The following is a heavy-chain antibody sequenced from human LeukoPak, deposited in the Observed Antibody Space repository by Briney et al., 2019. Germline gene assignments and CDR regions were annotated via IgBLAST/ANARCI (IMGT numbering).Heavy chain of an antibody. CDR1: GGSITSYF. V-gene: IGHV4-59*08. CDR3: ARRVGTRDWYFDL. CDR2: VYYHGGT. D-gene: IGHD1-14*01. Sequence: PSETLSLTCTVSGGSITSYFWSWIRQPPGKGLEWIGYVYYHGGTNYNPSLKSRVTISVDTSKNQFSLKLTSVTAADTAVYYCARRVGTRDWYFDLWGRGTLVTVSS. J-gene: IGHJ2*01.